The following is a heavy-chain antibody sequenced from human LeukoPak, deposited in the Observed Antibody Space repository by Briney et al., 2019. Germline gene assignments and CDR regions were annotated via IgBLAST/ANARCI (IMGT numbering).Heavy chain of an antibody. J-gene: IGHJ4*02. CDR2: ISSSSSYI. V-gene: IGHV3-21*01. CDR1: GFTFSSYS. D-gene: IGHD6-13*01. Sequence: GGSLRLSCAASGFTFSSYSMNWVRQAPGKGLEWVSSISSSSSYIYYADSVKGRFTISRDNAKNSLYLQMNSLRAEGTAVYYCARGLRGAAAGPDDYWGQGTLVTVSS. CDR3: ARGLRGAAAGPDDY.